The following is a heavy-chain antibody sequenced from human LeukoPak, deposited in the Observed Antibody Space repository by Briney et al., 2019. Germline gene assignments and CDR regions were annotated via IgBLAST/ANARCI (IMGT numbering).Heavy chain of an antibody. CDR1: GDSISSHKW. CDR2: ISHSGST. D-gene: IGHD1-20*01. J-gene: IGHJ4*02. V-gene: IGHV4-4*02. CDR3: ARGANYNWDS. Sequence: PSGTLSLTCTVSGDSISSHKWWWCWVRQPPGKGLEWIGEISHSGSTSYNPSLKSRVTIAADMSKNQFSLSLTSVTAADTAVYYCARGANYNWDSWGQGTLVTVSS.